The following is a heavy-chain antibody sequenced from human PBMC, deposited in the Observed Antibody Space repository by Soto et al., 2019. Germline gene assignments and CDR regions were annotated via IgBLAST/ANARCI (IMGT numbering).Heavy chain of an antibody. J-gene: IGHJ5*02. CDR2: IIPIFGTA. D-gene: IGHD6-13*01. V-gene: IGHV1-69*13. CDR3: SRASIAAAGLNWFDP. CDR1: GGTFSSYA. Sequence: SVKVSCKASGGTFSSYAISWVRQAPGQGLEWMGGIIPIFGTANYAQKFQGRVTSTADEATSTAYMELSSLRSEDTAVSSCSRASIAAAGLNWFDPWGQGTLVTVSS.